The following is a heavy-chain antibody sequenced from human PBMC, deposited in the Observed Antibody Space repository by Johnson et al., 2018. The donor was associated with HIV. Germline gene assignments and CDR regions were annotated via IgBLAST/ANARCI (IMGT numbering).Heavy chain of an antibody. CDR3: ARVWSDAFDI. Sequence: QVQLVESGGGVVQPGRSLRLSCAASGFTFSSYAMHWVRQAPGKGLEWVAVISYDGSNEYYADSVKGRFTISRDNSKNTLFLQMNSLRAEDTAVYYWARVWSDAFDIWGQGTMVTVSS. V-gene: IGHV3-30*14. CDR1: GFTFSSYA. CDR2: ISYDGSNE. D-gene: IGHD2-8*02. J-gene: IGHJ3*02.